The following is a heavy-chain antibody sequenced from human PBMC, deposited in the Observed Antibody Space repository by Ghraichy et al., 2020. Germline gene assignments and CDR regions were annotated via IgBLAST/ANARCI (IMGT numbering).Heavy chain of an antibody. CDR2: ISNDARDK. Sequence: GESLNISCAASGFPFSSYAMHWVRQAPGKGLEWVAVISNDARDKHHADSVKGRFTISRDNSKNTLYLQMNSLRAEDTAVYYCAKDRVLNAAVYYFDCWGQGILVTVSS. CDR1: GFPFSSYA. J-gene: IGHJ4*02. CDR3: AKDRVLNAAVYYFDC. D-gene: IGHD1-1*01. V-gene: IGHV3-30*18.